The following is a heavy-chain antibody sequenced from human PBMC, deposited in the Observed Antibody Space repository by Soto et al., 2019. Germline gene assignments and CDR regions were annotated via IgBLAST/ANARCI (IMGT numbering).Heavy chain of an antibody. CDR1: GFTLSSYS. D-gene: IGHD2-15*01. V-gene: IGHV3-48*01. CDR3: ARDGCSGSNCLNWFDP. Sequence: GGSLRLSWAASGFTLSSYSMNWVRQAPGKGLEWVSYISSSSTTKYYADSVKGRFTISRDNAKNSLYLQMNSLRAEDTAVYYCARDGCSGSNCLNWFDPWGQGT. CDR2: ISSSSTTK. J-gene: IGHJ5*02.